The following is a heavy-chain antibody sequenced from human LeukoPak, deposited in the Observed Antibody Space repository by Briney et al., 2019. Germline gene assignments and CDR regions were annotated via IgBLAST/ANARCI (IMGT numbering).Heavy chain of an antibody. Sequence: SETLCLTCTVSGGSISSYYWSWIRQPPGKGLEWIGYIYYSESTNYNPSLKSRVTISVDTSKNQFSLKLSSVTAADTAVYYCARSRPDSAVFSYWGQGTLVTVSS. D-gene: IGHD6-19*01. CDR2: IYYSEST. CDR1: GGSISSYY. V-gene: IGHV4-59*01. CDR3: ARSRPDSAVFSY. J-gene: IGHJ4*02.